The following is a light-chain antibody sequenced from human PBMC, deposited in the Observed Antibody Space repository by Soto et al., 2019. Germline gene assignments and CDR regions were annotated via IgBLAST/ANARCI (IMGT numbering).Light chain of an antibody. V-gene: IGLV2-23*01. CDR1: SSDVGGYDY. J-gene: IGLJ7*01. CDR3: CSYGVRSTYV. Sequence: QSALTQPASVSGSPGQSITISCTGTSSDVGGYDYVSWYQQQPGKAPKLMIYEGSKRPTGVSNRFSGSKSANTASLTISGLQPEDEAEYYCCSYGVRSTYVFGGGTKLTVL. CDR2: EGS.